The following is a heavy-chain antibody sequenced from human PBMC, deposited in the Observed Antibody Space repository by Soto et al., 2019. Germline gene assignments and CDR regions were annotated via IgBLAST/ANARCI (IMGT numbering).Heavy chain of an antibody. CDR2: MNPNSGNT. D-gene: IGHD6-19*01. J-gene: IGHJ6*02. Sequence: QVQLVQSGAEVKKPGASVKVSCKASGYTFTSYDINWVRQATGQGLEWMGWMNPNSGNTGYAQKFQGRVTMTRNTSISTAYMELSSLRSEDTAVYYCARGSGWYDYYYYYGIDVWGQGTTVTVSS. V-gene: IGHV1-8*01. CDR3: ARGSGWYDYYYYYGIDV. CDR1: GYTFTSYD.